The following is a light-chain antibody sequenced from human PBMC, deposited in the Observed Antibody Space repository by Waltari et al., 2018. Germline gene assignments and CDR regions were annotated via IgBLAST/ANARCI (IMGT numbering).Light chain of an antibody. CDR3: QQYYSTVT. J-gene: IGKJ4*01. Sequence: DIVMTLSPDSLAVSLGERATITCRSSQSVLNRDTKKSYLAWYQQKSGQTPKLLIYWASTRESGVPDRCSGSGSGTDFTLTITSLQAEDVAVYYCQQYYSTVTFGGGTKVEIK. CDR1: QSVLNRDTKKSY. CDR2: WAS. V-gene: IGKV4-1*01.